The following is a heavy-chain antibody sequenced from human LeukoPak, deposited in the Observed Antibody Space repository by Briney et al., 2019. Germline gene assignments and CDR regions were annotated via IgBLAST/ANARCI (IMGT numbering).Heavy chain of an antibody. CDR2: FDPEDGET. V-gene: IGHV1-24*01. D-gene: IGHD2-15*01. CDR3: AIRELLPSVPAIDY. CDR1: GYTLTESS. J-gene: IGHJ4*02. Sequence: GASVKVSCKVSGYTLTESSMHWVRQAPGKGLEWMGGFDPEDGETIYAQKFQGRVTMTEDTSTDTAYMELSSLRSEDTAVYYCAIRELLPSVPAIDYWGQGTLVTVSS.